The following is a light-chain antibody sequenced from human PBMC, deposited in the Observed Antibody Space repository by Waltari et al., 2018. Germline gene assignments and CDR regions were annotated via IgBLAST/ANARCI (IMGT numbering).Light chain of an antibody. CDR3: CSYTSSDTYV. Sequence: WYPHSPGKAPRLIMYDAVKRPSGVSNRFSGSMSGYTASLTISGLQAEDEADYYCCSYTSSDTYVFGRGTTATVL. V-gene: IGLV2-14*02. J-gene: IGLJ1*01. CDR2: DAV.